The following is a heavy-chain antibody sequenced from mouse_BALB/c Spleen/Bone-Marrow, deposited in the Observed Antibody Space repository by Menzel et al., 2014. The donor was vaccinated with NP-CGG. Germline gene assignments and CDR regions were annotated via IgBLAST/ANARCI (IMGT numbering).Heavy chain of an antibody. Sequence: EVQLQQSGAELVKPGASVKFSCTASGFNIKDTYMHWVKQEPEQGLEWIGRIDPANGNIKYDPKFQGKATITADTSSNTAYLQLSSLTSEDTAVYYCAPYYYGRWFANWGQGTLVTVSA. D-gene: IGHD1-1*01. CDR2: IDPANGNI. CDR3: APYYYGRWFAN. CDR1: GFNIKDTY. J-gene: IGHJ3*01. V-gene: IGHV14-3*02.